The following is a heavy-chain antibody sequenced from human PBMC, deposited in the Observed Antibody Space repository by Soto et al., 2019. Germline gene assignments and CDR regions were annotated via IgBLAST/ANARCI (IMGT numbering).Heavy chain of an antibody. V-gene: IGHV4-38-2*01. CDR3: VRADLVDTTTLDY. CDR2: IYHSGST. J-gene: IGHJ4*02. CDR1: GYSISSGYY. Sequence: QVQLQESGPGLVEPSETLSLTCAVSGYSISSGYYWGWIRQPPGKGLEWIGTIYHSGSTYYNPSLKSRVTISVDTSKNQFSLKLYFLTAADTAVYYCVRADLVDTTTLDYWGQGTLVTVSS. D-gene: IGHD5-18*01.